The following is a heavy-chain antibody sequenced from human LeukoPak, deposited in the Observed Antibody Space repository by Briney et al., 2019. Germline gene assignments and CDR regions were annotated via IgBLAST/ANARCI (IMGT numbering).Heavy chain of an antibody. CDR1: GGSISSYY. D-gene: IGHD3-10*01. CDR3: ARVMGYGSGSYYPRFDP. Sequence: SETLSLTCTVSGGSISSYYWSWIRQPAGKGLEWIGRIYSTGSTNYNPSLKSRVTMSVDTSKNQFSLRLRSVTAADTAVYYCARVMGYGSGSYYPRFDPWGQGTLVTVSS. J-gene: IGHJ5*02. V-gene: IGHV4-4*07. CDR2: IYSTGST.